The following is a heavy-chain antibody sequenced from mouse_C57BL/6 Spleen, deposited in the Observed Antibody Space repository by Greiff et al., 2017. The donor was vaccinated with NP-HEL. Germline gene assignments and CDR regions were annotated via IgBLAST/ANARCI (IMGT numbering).Heavy chain of an antibody. CDR1: GYTFTSYW. Sequence: VQLQQPGAELVRPGSSVKLSCKASGYTFTSYWMDWVKQRPGQGLEWIGNIYPSDSETHYNQKFKDKATLTVDKSSSTAYMQLSSLTSEDSAVYYCARYGLAGYWGQGTTLTVSS. CDR3: ARYGLAGY. J-gene: IGHJ2*01. CDR2: IYPSDSET. V-gene: IGHV1-61*01. D-gene: IGHD1-1*01.